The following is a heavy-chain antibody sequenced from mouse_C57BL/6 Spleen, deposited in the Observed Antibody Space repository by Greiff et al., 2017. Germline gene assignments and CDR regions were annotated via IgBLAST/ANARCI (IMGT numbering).Heavy chain of an antibody. D-gene: IGHD2-13*01. CDR1: GYTFTSYW. CDR2: IHPNSGST. V-gene: IGHV1-64*01. J-gene: IGHJ1*03. Sequence: QVQLQQPGAELVKPGASVKLSCKASGYTFTSYWMHWVKQRPGQGLEWIGMIHPNSGSTNYNEKFKSKATLTVDKSSSTAYVQLSSLTSEDSAVYDCARGGEGDWYFDVWGTGTTVTVSS. CDR3: ARGGEGDWYFDV.